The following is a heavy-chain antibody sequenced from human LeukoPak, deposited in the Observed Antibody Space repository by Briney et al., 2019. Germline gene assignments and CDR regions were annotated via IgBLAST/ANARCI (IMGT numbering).Heavy chain of an antibody. CDR3: AKDPPIVGASRKFDY. J-gene: IGHJ4*02. Sequence: GGSLRLSCAASGFTFSSYAMSWVRQAPGKGLEWVSAISDSGGSTYYADSMKGRFTISRDNSKNTLYLQMNSLRAEDTAVYYCAKDPPIVGASRKFDYWGQGTLVTVSS. CDR2: ISDSGGST. CDR1: GFTFSSYA. D-gene: IGHD1-26*01. V-gene: IGHV3-23*01.